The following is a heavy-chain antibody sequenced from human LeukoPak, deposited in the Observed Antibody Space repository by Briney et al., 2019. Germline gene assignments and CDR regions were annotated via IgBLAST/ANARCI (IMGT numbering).Heavy chain of an antibody. Sequence: SETLSLTCAVSGGSISSGGYSWSWIRQPPGKGLEWIGYIYHSGSTYYNPSLKSRVTISVDRSKNQFSLKLSSVTAADTAVYCCARVSASGGSWGNFDYWGQGTLVTVSS. CDR2: IYHSGST. CDR1: GGSISSGGYS. CDR3: ARVSASGGSWGNFDY. D-gene: IGHD2-15*01. J-gene: IGHJ4*02. V-gene: IGHV4-30-2*01.